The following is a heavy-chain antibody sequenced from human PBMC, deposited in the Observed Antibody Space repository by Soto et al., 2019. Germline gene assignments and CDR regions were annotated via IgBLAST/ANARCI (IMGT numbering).Heavy chain of an antibody. CDR2: IYYSGST. J-gene: IGHJ4*02. CDR3: ARAWGGWDDY. CDR1: GDSISSYY. Sequence: LSLTCTVSGDSISSYYWSWIRQSPGKGLEWIGYIYYSGSTNYNPSLKSRVTISVDTSKNQFSLKLSSVSAADTAVYYCARAWGGWDDYWGQGTLVTVSS. D-gene: IGHD3-10*01. V-gene: IGHV4-59*01.